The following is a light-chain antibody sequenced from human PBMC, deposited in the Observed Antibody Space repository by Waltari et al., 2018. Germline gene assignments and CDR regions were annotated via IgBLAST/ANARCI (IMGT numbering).Light chain of an antibody. V-gene: IGLV3-21*04. CDR1: NIGSKR. J-gene: IGLJ3*02. Sequence: YVLTQPPSVSVDPGKTARFTCGGDNIGSKRVNWYQQKPGQAPVLVLFYDSDRPSEIPERFSGSNSGNTATLTISWVEAGDEADYHCQVWDDVTDSGVFGGGTKLTVL. CDR2: YDS. CDR3: QVWDDVTDSGV.